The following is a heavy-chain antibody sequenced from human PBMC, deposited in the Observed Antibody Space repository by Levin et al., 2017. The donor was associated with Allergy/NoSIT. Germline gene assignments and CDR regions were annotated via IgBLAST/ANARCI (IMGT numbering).Heavy chain of an antibody. CDR2: IKQDGSEK. V-gene: IGHV3-7*01. J-gene: IGHJ4*02. CDR1: GFTFSSYW. D-gene: IGHD6-19*01. Sequence: GGSLRLSCAASGFTFSSYWMSWVRQAPGKGLEWVANIKQDGSEKYYVDSVKGRFTISRDNAKNSLYLQMNSLRAEDTAVYYCASFSGWYEYDFDYWGQGTLVTVSS. CDR3: ASFSGWYEYDFDY.